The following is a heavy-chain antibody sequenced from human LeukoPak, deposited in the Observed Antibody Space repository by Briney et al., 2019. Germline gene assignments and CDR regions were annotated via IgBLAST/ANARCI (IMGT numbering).Heavy chain of an antibody. D-gene: IGHD4-17*01. CDR1: GDSFSSSSYF. CDR2: INHGGTT. CDR3: ARGHSPVTTKVSYFQH. Sequence: PSETLSLSCTVSGDSFSSSSYFWDWIRQPPGQGLEWIGEINHGGTTNYNPSLKSRATTLVNTTKNQFSLKLSSVTAADTAVYYCARGHSPVTTKVSYFQHWGQGTLVTVSS. V-gene: IGHV4-39*07. J-gene: IGHJ1*01.